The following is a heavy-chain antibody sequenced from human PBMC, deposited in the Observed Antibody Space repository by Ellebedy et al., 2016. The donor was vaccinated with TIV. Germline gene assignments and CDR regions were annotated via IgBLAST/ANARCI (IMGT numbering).Heavy chain of an antibody. Sequence: MPSETLSLTCTVSGGSISSSNWWSWVRQPPGKGLEWIGEIYHSGSTNYNPSLKSRVTISVDTSKNQFSLKLSSVTAADTAVYYCARGAIAAAGTTGVPGLIWFDPWGQGTLVTVSS. CDR2: IYHSGST. J-gene: IGHJ5*02. CDR3: ARGAIAAAGTTGVPGLIWFDP. CDR1: GGSISSSNW. V-gene: IGHV4-4*02. D-gene: IGHD6-13*01.